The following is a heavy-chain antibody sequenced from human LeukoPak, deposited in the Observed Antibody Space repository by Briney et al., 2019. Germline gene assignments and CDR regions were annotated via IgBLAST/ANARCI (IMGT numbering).Heavy chain of an antibody. Sequence: SETLSLTCTVSGGSISSYYWSWIRQPPGKGLEWIGYIYYSGSTNYNPSLKSRVTISVDTSKNQFSLKLSSVTAADTAVYYCARECGKVGTPPGYFQHWGQGTLVTVSS. V-gene: IGHV4-59*01. CDR2: IYYSGST. CDR3: ARECGKVGTPPGYFQH. J-gene: IGHJ1*01. D-gene: IGHD4-23*01. CDR1: GGSISSYY.